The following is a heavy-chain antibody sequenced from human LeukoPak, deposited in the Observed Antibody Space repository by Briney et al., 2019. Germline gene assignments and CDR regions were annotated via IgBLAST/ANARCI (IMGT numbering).Heavy chain of an antibody. J-gene: IGHJ5*02. V-gene: IGHV1-2*02. D-gene: IGHD5-18*01. Sequence: GPVQVSCKASGYTFTAYYLHWVRQAPGQGLEWMGWINPNSDGTNYAQKFQGRVTMTSDTSINTVYMELTSLRSDDTAVYYCAKDRTLWGYTWFDPWGQGTPVTVSS. CDR1: GYTFTAYY. CDR2: INPNSDGT. CDR3: AKDRTLWGYTWFDP.